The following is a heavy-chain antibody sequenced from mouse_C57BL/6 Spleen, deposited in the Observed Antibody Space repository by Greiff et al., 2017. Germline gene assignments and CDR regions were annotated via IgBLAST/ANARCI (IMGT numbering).Heavy chain of an antibody. Sequence: QVQLQQPGAELVKPGASVKMSCKASGYTFTSYWTTWVKQRPGQGLEWIGDIYPGSGSTKYNEKFKGKATLTADKSSSTAYMQLNSLTSEDSAVYFCAREWFPYYAMDYWGQGASVTVFS. D-gene: IGHD1-3*01. CDR3: AREWFPYYAMDY. V-gene: IGHV1-55*01. CDR2: IYPGSGST. J-gene: IGHJ4*01. CDR1: GYTFTSYW.